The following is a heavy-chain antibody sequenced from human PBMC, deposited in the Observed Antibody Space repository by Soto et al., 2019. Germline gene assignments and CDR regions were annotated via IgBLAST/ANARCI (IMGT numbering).Heavy chain of an antibody. CDR3: AREAGTTRYYYGMDV. J-gene: IGHJ6*02. CDR1: GFAIENYA. Sequence: GSLGLSCAVSGFAIENYAMNCFRRGPGKGLEWVSSISNIGGSTYYADSVKGRFTISRDNSKNTLYLQMNSLRAEDTAVYYCAREAGTTRYYYGMDVWGQGTTVTVSS. V-gene: IGHV3-23*01. CDR2: ISNIGGST. D-gene: IGHD1-7*01.